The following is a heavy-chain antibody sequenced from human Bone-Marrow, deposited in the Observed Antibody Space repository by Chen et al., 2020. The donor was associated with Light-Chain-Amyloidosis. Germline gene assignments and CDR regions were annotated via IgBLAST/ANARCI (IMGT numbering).Heavy chain of an antibody. CDR1: GFSFRSYW. Sequence: EVQLVESGGGWVQPGGSLRLSCAASGFSFRSYWMTWVRQVSGKGLEWVAKMKEDGSEKYYVDSVKGRFTISRDNAKNSLYLQMNNLRVEDTAVYYCAGDRGWFDPWGQGTLVTVSS. V-gene: IGHV3-7*01. CDR3: AGDRGWFDP. J-gene: IGHJ5*02. CDR2: MKEDGSEK.